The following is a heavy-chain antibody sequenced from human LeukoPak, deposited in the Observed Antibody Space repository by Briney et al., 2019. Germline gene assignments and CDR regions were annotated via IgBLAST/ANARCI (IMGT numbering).Heavy chain of an antibody. CDR1: GGSISSSSYY. Sequence: SETLSLTCTVSGGSISSSSYYWGWIRQPPGKGLEWIGSIYYSGSTYYNPSLKSRVTISVDTSKNQFSLKLSSVTAADTAVYYCARRRSGGPHPQPREFDYWGQGTLVTVSS. V-gene: IGHV4-39*01. CDR3: ARRRSGGPHPQPREFDY. J-gene: IGHJ4*02. D-gene: IGHD2-8*02. CDR2: IYYSGST.